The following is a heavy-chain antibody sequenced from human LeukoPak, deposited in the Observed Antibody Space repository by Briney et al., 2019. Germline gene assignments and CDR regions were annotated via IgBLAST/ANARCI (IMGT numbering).Heavy chain of an antibody. D-gene: IGHD3-10*01. CDR2: MYYTGST. CDR1: GGSISSGGHY. J-gene: IGHJ4*02. Sequence: PSQTLSLTCTVSGGSISSGGHYWSWIRRHPGKGLEWIGYMYYTGSTYSNPSLKSRVTILLDTSKNQFSLKLSSVTAADTAVYYCARWNGNYYGSGSNYYFDYWGQGTLVTVSS. V-gene: IGHV4-31*03. CDR3: ARWNGNYYGSGSNYYFDY.